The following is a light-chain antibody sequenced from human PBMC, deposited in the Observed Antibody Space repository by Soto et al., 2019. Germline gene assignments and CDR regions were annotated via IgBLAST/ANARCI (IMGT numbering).Light chain of an antibody. Sequence: DIQMTQSPSTLSASVGDRVTITCRASQSIVRWLAWYQQKPGKAPKLLIYDASSLESGVPSRFSGSGSGTEFTLTISSLQPDDFATYYCQQYNSYSRTFGQGTMVDIK. CDR2: DAS. CDR1: QSIVRW. V-gene: IGKV1-5*01. CDR3: QQYNSYSRT. J-gene: IGKJ1*01.